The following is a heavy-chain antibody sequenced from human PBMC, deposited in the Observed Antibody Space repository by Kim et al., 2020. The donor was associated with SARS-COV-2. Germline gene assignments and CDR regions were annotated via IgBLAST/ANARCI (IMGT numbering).Heavy chain of an antibody. CDR2: ISYDGSNK. V-gene: IGHV3-30-3*01. CDR1: GFTFSSYA. Sequence: GGSLRLSCAASGFTFSSYAMHWVRQAPGKGLEWVAVISYDGSNKYYADSVKGRFTISRDNSKNTLYLQMNSLRAEDTAVYYCARWSGSALDYWGQGTLVIGAS. D-gene: IGHD1-26*01. CDR3: ARWSGSALDY. J-gene: IGHJ4*02.